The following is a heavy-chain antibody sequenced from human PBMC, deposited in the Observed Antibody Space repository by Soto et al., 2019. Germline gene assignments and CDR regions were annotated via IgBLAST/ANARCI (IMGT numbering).Heavy chain of an antibody. CDR2: IIPIFGTA. CDR1: GGTFSSYA. CDR3: ARTMTMVRGVIIEPDDYYYYGMDV. D-gene: IGHD3-10*01. Sequence: SVKVSCKASGGTFSSYAISWVRQAPGQGLEWMGGIIPIFGTANYAQTFQGRVTITADKSTSTAYMELSSLRSEDTAVYYCARTMTMVRGVIIEPDDYYYYGMDVWGQGTTVTVSS. V-gene: IGHV1-69*06. J-gene: IGHJ6*02.